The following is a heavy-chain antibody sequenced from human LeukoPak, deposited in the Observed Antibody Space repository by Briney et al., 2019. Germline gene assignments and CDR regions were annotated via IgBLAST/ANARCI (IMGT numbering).Heavy chain of an antibody. D-gene: IGHD5-12*01. CDR2: IYYSGST. CDR3: ARHDGGYGPFDY. J-gene: IGHJ4*02. CDR1: GGSISSYY. V-gene: IGHV4-59*08. Sequence: SETLSLTCTVSGGSISSYYWSWIRQPPGKGLEWIGYIYYSGSTNYNPSLKSRVTISVDTSKNQFSLKLSSVTAADTAVYYCARHDGGYGPFDYWGQGTPVTVSS.